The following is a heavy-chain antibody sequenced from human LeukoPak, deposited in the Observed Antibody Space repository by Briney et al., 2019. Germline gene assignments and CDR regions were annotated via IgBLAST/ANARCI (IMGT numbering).Heavy chain of an antibody. V-gene: IGHV3-74*01. CDR2: INSDGSST. Sequence: PGGSLRLSCAAPGFTFSSYWMYWVRQAPGKGLVWVSRINSDGSSTTYADSVKGRFTISRDNAKNTLYLQMNSLRAEDTAVYYCTRAPVATWAHDYWGQGTLVTVSS. D-gene: IGHD5-12*01. CDR3: TRAPVATWAHDY. CDR1: GFTFSSYW. J-gene: IGHJ4*02.